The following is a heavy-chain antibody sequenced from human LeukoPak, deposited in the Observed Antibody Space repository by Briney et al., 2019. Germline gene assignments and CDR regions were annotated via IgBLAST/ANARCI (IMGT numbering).Heavy chain of an antibody. CDR2: IYYSGST. CDR1: GGSISSYY. Sequence: TTSETLSLTCTVSGGSISSYYWSWIRQPPGKGLEWIGYIYYSGSTNYNPSLKSRVTISVDTSKNQFSLKLSSVTAADTAVYYCATALGYCSSTSWSDAFVIWGQGTMVTVSS. D-gene: IGHD2-2*01. J-gene: IGHJ3*02. CDR3: ATALGYCSSTSWSDAFVI. V-gene: IGHV4-59*01.